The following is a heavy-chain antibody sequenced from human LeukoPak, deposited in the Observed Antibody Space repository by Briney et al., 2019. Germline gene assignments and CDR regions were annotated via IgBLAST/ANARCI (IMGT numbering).Heavy chain of an antibody. J-gene: IGHJ3*02. CDR3: ARDFYYYDSSGYYHTAFDI. V-gene: IGHV3-74*01. CDR2: INSDGSST. Sequence: GGSLRLSCAASGFTFSSYWIHWVRQAPGKGLVWVSRINSDGSSTSYADSVKGRFTISRDNAKNTLYLQMNSLRAEDTAVYYCARDFYYYDSSGYYHTAFDIWGQGTMVTVSS. CDR1: GFTFSSYW. D-gene: IGHD3-22*01.